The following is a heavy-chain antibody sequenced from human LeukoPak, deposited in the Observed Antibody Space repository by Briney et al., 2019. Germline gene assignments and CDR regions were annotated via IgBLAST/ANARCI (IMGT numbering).Heavy chain of an antibody. D-gene: IGHD6-19*01. CDR1: GFTFSSYV. J-gene: IGHJ4*02. CDR3: VKDGGQWPRPYYFDY. V-gene: IGHV3-23*01. Sequence: AGGSLRLSCAASGFTFSSYVMSWVRQAPGKGLEWVSGISGSGGSTYHADSVKGRFTISRDNSKNTLHLQMNSLRAEDTAVYYCVKDGGQWPRPYYFDYWGQGTLVTVSS. CDR2: ISGSGGST.